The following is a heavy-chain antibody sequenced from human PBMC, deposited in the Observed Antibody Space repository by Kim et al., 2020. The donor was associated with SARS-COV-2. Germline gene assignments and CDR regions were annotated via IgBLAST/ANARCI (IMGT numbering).Heavy chain of an antibody. D-gene: IGHD3-3*01. CDR3: ARTYDFWSGPPLFDP. J-gene: IGHJ5*02. V-gene: IGHV4-39*01. Sequence: PSLKSRVTISVDTSKNQFSLKLSSVTAADTAVYYCARTYDFWSGPPLFDPWGQGTLVTVSS.